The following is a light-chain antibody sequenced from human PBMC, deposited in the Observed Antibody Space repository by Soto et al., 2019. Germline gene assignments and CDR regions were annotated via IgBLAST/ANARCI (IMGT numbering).Light chain of an antibody. CDR1: SGSIATNY. V-gene: IGLV6-57*03. CDR2: EDD. Sequence: NFMLTQPHSVSESPGKTVTISCTRSSGSIATNYVQWFQQRPGSAPIIVIYEDDQSPSGVPDRFSGSIDSSSNSASLTISGLQTEDEADYYCQSYDSSNHGVFGGGTTVTVL. CDR3: QSYDSSNHGV. J-gene: IGLJ3*02.